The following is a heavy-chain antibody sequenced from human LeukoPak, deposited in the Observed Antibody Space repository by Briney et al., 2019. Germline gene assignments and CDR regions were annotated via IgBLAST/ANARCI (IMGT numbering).Heavy chain of an antibody. Sequence: AASVKVSCKASGYTFTSYYMHWVRQAPGQGLEWMGIINPSGGSTSYAQKFQGRVTMTRDTSTSTVYMELSSLRSEDTAVYYCATVVGGYGDPHDAFDIWGQGQWSPSLQ. J-gene: IGHJ3*02. CDR1: GYTFTSYY. V-gene: IGHV1-46*01. CDR3: ATVVGGYGDPHDAFDI. D-gene: IGHD4-17*01. CDR2: INPSGGST.